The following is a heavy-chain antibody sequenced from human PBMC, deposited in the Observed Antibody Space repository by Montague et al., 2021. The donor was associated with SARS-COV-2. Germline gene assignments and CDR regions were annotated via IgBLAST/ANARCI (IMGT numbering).Heavy chain of an antibody. CDR1: GGSFSGYY. Sequence: SETLSLTCAVYGGSFSGYYWSWVRQAPGKGLEWIGEINHSGSTXXXPSXXXRVSMSVDTSKNQFSLKMSSVTAADTAVFYCARSRAEFTLIQVIINGWMHYIDFWGQGTLVTVSS. CDR2: INHSGST. CDR3: ARSRAEFTLIQVIINGWMHYIDF. V-gene: IGHV4-34*01. D-gene: IGHD3-22*01. J-gene: IGHJ4*02.